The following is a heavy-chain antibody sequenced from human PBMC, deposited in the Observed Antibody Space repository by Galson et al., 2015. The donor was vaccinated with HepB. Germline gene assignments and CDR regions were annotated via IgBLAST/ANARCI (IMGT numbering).Heavy chain of an antibody. CDR3: TKVLYNSGSYSGAFDI. V-gene: IGHV3-30*18. CDR2: ISYDGSEK. CDR1: GFTFSDYG. J-gene: IGHJ3*02. Sequence: SLRLSCAASGFTFSDYGIHWVRQAPGKGLEWVAVISYDGSEKYYTDSVKGRFTISRDNFKNTLYLQVNSLRAEDTAVYYCTKVLYNSGSYSGAFDIWGQGTMVAVSS. D-gene: IGHD6-19*01.